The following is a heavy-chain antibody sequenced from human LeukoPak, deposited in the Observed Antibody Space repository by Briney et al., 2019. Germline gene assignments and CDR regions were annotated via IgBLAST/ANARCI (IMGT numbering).Heavy chain of an antibody. CDR2: MNPDSGGT. Sequence: GASVSVSCKASGYTFTGYYLHWVRQARGQGREGMGWMNPDSGGTNYAQTFQGRVTMTRDTSISTTYMELSRLRSDVTAGYYCATDTSSCGPFDYWGQGTLVTVSS. J-gene: IGHJ4*02. CDR1: GYTFTGYY. D-gene: IGHD2-15*01. CDR3: ATDTSSCGPFDY. V-gene: IGHV1-2*02.